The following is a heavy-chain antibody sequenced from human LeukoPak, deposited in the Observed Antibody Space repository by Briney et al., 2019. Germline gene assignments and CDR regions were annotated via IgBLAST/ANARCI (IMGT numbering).Heavy chain of an antibody. CDR3: AKADPRLRLLTAYYFDY. V-gene: IGHV3-23*01. D-gene: IGHD4-17*01. Sequence: GGSLRLSCAASGFTFSSYAMSWVRQAPGKGLEWVSAISGSGGSTYYADSVKGRFTISRDNSKNTPYLQMNSLRAEDTAVYYCAKADPRLRLLTAYYFDYWGQGTLVTVSS. J-gene: IGHJ4*02. CDR2: ISGSGGST. CDR1: GFTFSSYA.